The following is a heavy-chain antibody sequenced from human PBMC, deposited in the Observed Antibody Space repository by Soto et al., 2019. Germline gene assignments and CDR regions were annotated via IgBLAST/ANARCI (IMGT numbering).Heavy chain of an antibody. CDR2: IYNSGIT. D-gene: IGHD3-3*01. J-gene: IGHJ5*02. CDR1: GDSISSHY. CDR3: ARGVTVFGLVSRFWFDP. Sequence: PSETLSLTCTVSGDSISSHYWSWIRQPPGKGLEWIGHIYNSGITYYNPSLKSRVVTSIDTSRNQFSLRLNSLTAADRAVYFCARGVTVFGLVSRFWFDPWGQGTVVTVSS. V-gene: IGHV4-4*08.